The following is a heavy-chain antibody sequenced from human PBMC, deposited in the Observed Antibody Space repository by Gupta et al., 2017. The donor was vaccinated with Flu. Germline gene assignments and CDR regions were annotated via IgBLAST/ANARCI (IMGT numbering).Heavy chain of an antibody. CDR2: IYYSGST. CDR3: ARFNYYDSSGYYSFYYFDY. D-gene: IGHD3-22*01. V-gene: IGHV4-59*08. Sequence: QVQLQESDPGLVKPSETLSLTCTVSGGSISSYYWSWIRQPPGKGLEWIGYIYYSGSTNYNPSLKSRVTISVDTSKNQFSLKLSSVTAADTAVYYCARFNYYDSSGYYSFYYFDYWGQGTLVTVSS. CDR1: GGSISSYY. J-gene: IGHJ4*02.